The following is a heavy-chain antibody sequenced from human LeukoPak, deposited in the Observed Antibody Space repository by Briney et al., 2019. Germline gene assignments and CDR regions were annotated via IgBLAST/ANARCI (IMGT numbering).Heavy chain of an antibody. CDR1: GYTFTGYY. Sequence: GASVKVSCKASGYTFTGYYMHWVRQAPGQGLEWMGWINPNSGGTNYAQKFQGRVTMTRDTSISTAYMELSRLRSDDTAVYYCARVGSGSYYNIPLDYYYYYYGMDVWAQGTTVTVSS. V-gene: IGHV1-2*02. CDR3: ARVGSGSYYNIPLDYYYYYYGMDV. J-gene: IGHJ6*02. D-gene: IGHD3-10*01. CDR2: INPNSGGT.